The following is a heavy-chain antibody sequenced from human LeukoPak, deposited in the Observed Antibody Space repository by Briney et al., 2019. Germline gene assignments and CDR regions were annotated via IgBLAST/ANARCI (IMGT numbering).Heavy chain of an antibody. CDR3: AKTRYYYDSSGHFDY. V-gene: IGHV3-23*01. CDR1: GFTFSKFG. D-gene: IGHD3-22*01. CDR2: ISGSGIAA. J-gene: IGHJ4*02. Sequence: GGSLRLSCAASGFTFSKFGMGWVRQAPGKRLEWVGSISGSGIAAYHPDSVKGRFTISRDNSKNTLYLQMDSLRAEDTAVYYCAKTRYYYDSSGHFDYWGQGTLVTVSS.